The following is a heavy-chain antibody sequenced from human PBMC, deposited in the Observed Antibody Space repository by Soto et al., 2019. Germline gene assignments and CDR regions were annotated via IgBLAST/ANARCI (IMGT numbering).Heavy chain of an antibody. Sequence: GASVKVSCKASGYTFSSYGISWVRQSPGQGLELMGWISPYNGNTDYAQKFQGRVILTTDTSTSTAYMELRSLRSDDTAVYYCARDSDMNCGCNWLDPWGQGTLVTVSS. V-gene: IGHV1-18*04. J-gene: IGHJ5*02. CDR3: ARDSDMNCGCNWLDP. D-gene: IGHD2-21*01. CDR1: GYTFSSYG. CDR2: ISPYNGNT.